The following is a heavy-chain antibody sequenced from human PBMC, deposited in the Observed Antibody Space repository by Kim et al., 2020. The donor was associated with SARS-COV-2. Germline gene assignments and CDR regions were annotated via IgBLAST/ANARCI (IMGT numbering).Heavy chain of an antibody. CDR2: IYYSGST. D-gene: IGHD6-19*01. V-gene: IGHV4-59*01. CDR1: GGSISSYY. CDR3: ARVHGTKGWYRNSAVRYAFDI. Sequence: SETLSLTCTVSGGSISSYYWSWIRQPPGKGLEWIGYIYYSGSTNYNPSLKSRVTISVDTSKNQFSLKLSSVTAADTAVYYCARVHGTKGWYRNSAVRYAFDIWGQGTMVTVSS. J-gene: IGHJ3*02.